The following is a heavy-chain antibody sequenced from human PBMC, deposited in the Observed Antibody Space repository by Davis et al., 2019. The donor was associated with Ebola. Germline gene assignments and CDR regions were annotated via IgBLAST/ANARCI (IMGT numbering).Heavy chain of an antibody. V-gene: IGHV3-7*01. CDR1: GFTYSVYW. D-gene: IGHD2-8*01. CDR2: IKPDGSEK. Sequence: GGSLRLSCAASGFTYSVYWMTWVRQAPGKGLEWMANIKPDGSEKNYVDSVKGRFAISRDNSKNSLYLQMNSLRAGDTAVYYCAREGNGGAYDAFDIWGQGTMVIVSS. CDR3: AREGNGGAYDAFDI. J-gene: IGHJ3*02.